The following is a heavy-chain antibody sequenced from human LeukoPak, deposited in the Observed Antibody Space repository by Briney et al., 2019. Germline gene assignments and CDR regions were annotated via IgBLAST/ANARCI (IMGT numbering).Heavy chain of an antibody. CDR2: IIPIFGTA. D-gene: IGHD2-2*01. Sequence: ASVKVSCKASGGTFSSYAISWVRQAPGQGLEWMGGIIPIFGTANYAQKFQGRATITADESTSTAYMELSSLRSEDTAVYYCASGYCSSTSCYHFDPWGQGTLVTVSS. V-gene: IGHV1-69*13. CDR3: ASGYCSSTSCYHFDP. J-gene: IGHJ5*02. CDR1: GGTFSSYA.